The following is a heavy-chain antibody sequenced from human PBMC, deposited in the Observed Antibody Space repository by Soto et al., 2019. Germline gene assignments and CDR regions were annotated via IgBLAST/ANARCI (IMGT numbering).Heavy chain of an antibody. D-gene: IGHD2-15*01. Sequence: ASVKVSCQPSGFTFSGFYLHWVRQAPGRGLEWMGWIKPNTDDTGYAQKFQGRVTLTWDTSSSAGYMDLSRLRSDDTAVYYCARSPYSLEGDGQHYYYGMDLWGLGTTVTVSS. CDR2: IKPNTDDT. J-gene: IGHJ6*02. V-gene: IGHV1-2*02. CDR3: ARSPYSLEGDGQHYYYGMDL. CDR1: GFTFSGFY.